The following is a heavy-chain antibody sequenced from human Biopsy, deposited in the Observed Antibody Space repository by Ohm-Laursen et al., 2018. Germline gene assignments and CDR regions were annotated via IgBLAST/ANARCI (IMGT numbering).Heavy chain of an antibody. CDR1: GFTFNAYW. Sequence: SLRLSCAASGFTFNAYWMYWVRQVPGKGLVWVSHIKSVGSWTNYADSVKGRFTISRDNAKNTLYLQMNSLRVEDTAVYYCARDSSRRAREGGMDVWGQGTTVTVSS. V-gene: IGHV3-74*01. J-gene: IGHJ6*02. CDR3: ARDSSRRAREGGMDV. CDR2: IKSVGSWT. D-gene: IGHD6-6*01.